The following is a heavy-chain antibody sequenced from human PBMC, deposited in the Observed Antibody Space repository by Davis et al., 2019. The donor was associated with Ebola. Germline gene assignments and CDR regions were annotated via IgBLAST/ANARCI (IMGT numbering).Heavy chain of an antibody. J-gene: IGHJ6*02. CDR1: GYTFTSYA. V-gene: IGHV1-3*01. CDR2: INAGNGNK. D-gene: IGHD6-6*01. Sequence: AASVKVSCKASGYTFTSYAMHWVRQAPGQRLEWMGWINAGNGNKKYSQKFQGRVTITRDTSASTAYMELNSLRSEDTAVYYCARGSSKAYYYYGMDVWGQGTTVTVSS. CDR3: ARGSSKAYYYYGMDV.